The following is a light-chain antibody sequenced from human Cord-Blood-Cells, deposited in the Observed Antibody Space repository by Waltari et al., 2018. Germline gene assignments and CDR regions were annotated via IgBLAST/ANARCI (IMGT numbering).Light chain of an antibody. CDR2: GAS. V-gene: IGKV3-20*01. CDR3: QQYGSSRFT. J-gene: IGKJ3*01. CDR1: QSVSSRS. Sequence: IVLTQYSGTLSLCPGARATLSCRASQSVSSRSLAWYQQKPGQAPRLLIYGASSRATGIPDRFSGSVSGTDFTLTISRLEREDFAVYFCQQYGSSRFTFGPVTKVDIK.